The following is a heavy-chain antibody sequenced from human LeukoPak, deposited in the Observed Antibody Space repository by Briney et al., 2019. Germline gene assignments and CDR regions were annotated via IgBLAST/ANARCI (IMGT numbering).Heavy chain of an antibody. D-gene: IGHD3-3*01. CDR3: ARGVDFWSGSPYFDF. J-gene: IGHJ4*02. Sequence: GESLKISCKASGYSFNSYYIGWVRQMPGKGLEWMGMIYPGDPETRYSPSFQGHVTISLDRSITTAYLRFNNLEASDTAMYYCARGVDFWSGSPYFDFWGQGTLVTVSS. CDR1: GYSFNSYY. V-gene: IGHV5-51*01. CDR2: IYPGDPET.